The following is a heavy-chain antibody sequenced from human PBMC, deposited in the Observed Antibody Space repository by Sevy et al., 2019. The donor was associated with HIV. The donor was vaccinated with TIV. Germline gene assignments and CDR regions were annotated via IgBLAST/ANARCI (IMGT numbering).Heavy chain of an antibody. V-gene: IGHV3-23*01. CDR2: ISGSGSGSGT. J-gene: IGHJ3*02. D-gene: IGHD3-22*01. Sequence: GGSLRLSCTASGFTFSNYAVNWVRQAPGKGLEWVSGISGSGSGSGTYYADSVKGRFTVSRDNSKNTLYLQMNSLRAEDTAVYYCAKDIVILVGDAFDIWGQGTMVTVSS. CDR3: AKDIVILVGDAFDI. CDR1: GFTFSNYA.